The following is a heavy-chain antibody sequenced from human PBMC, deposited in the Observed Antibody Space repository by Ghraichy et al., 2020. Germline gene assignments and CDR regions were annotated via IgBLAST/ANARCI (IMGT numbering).Heavy chain of an antibody. D-gene: IGHD2-15*01. Sequence: GGSLRLSCAASGFTFSSYAMSWVRQAPGKGLEWVSIISASGGSTYYADSVKGRFTISRDSSKNTLYLQMKSLRAEDTAVYYCAKCGSPYYYYYMDVWGKGTTVTVSS. CDR3: AKCGSPYYYYYMDV. CDR1: GFTFSSYA. CDR2: ISASGGST. V-gene: IGHV3-23*01. J-gene: IGHJ6*03.